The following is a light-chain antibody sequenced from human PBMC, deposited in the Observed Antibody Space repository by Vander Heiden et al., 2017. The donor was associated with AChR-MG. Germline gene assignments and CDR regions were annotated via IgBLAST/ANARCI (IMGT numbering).Light chain of an antibody. J-gene: IGKJ2*01. CDR3: QQRSDWPPA. V-gene: IGKV3-11*01. CDR1: QSVNIY. CDR2: DAS. Sequence: IVLTQSPATLSLSPGDRATLSCRASQSVNIYLAWYQQKPGQAPRLLIYDASNRATGIPARFSGSGSETDFTLAISSLEPEDFALYYCQQRSDWPPAFGQGTKLEIK.